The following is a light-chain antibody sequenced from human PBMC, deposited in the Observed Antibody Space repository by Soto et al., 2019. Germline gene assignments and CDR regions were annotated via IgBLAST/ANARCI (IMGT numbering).Light chain of an antibody. CDR3: QQTYSTFVS. Sequence: DIQMTQSPSSLSASVGDRVTITCRSSQTISTFLHWFQQKPGKAPNLLIHDASSLHSGVPSRFSGSGSGTDFTLTISSLQPEDFGTYYCQQTYSTFVSFGGGTKVEMK. J-gene: IGKJ4*01. CDR1: QTISTF. V-gene: IGKV1-39*01. CDR2: DAS.